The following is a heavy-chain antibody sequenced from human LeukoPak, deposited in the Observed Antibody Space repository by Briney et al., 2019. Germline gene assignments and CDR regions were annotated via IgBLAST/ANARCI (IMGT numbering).Heavy chain of an antibody. V-gene: IGHV4-39*01. J-gene: IGHJ5*02. CDR1: GGSISSITYY. Sequence: SETLSLTCIVSGGSISSITYYWGWIRQPPGKGLEWIGTIHYSGSTYYNPSLKSRVTISGDTSKNQFSLKLSSVTAADTAMYYCARLPYSSGWYYYFDPWGQGTLVTVSS. D-gene: IGHD6-19*01. CDR3: ARLPYSSGWYYYFDP. CDR2: IHYSGST.